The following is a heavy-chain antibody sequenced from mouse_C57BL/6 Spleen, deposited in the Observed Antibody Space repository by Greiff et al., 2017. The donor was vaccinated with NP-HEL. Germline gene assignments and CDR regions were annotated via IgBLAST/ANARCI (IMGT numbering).Heavy chain of an antibody. J-gene: IGHJ2*01. CDR3: ARDPYGDY. D-gene: IGHD1-1*01. CDR2: ISSGSSTI. V-gene: IGHV5-17*01. CDR1: GFTFSDYG. Sequence: EVQRVESGGGLVKPGGSLKLSCAASGFTFSDYGMHWVRQAPEKGLEWVAYISSGSSTISYADTVKGRFTISRDNANNTLFLQMTSLRSEGTAMYYCARDPYGDYWGQGTTLTVSS.